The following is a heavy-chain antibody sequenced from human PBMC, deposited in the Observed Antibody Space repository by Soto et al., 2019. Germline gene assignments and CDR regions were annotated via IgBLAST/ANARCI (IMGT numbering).Heavy chain of an antibody. V-gene: IGHV3-48*02. Sequence: GGSLRLSCAASGFTFSSYSMNWVRQAPGKGLEWVSYISSSSSTIYYADSVKGRFIISRDNAKNSLYLQMNSLRDEDTAVYYCARNPIGKWLVPLGGAFDIWGQGTMVTVSS. CDR3: ARNPIGKWLVPLGGAFDI. CDR2: ISSSSSTI. CDR1: GFTFSSYS. D-gene: IGHD6-19*01. J-gene: IGHJ3*02.